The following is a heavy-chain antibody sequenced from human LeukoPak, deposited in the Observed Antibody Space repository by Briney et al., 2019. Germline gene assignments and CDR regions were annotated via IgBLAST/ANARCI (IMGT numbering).Heavy chain of an antibody. CDR3: ASGSSTVKFYYGIDV. Sequence: SETLSLTCTVSGGAISSYYWSWIRLPPGKGLEWIGYMYYSGSTNYNPSLKNRVTISVDTSKNQFSLKLSSVTAADTAVYYCASGSSTVKFYYGIDVWGRGTTVTVSS. J-gene: IGHJ6*02. D-gene: IGHD4-17*01. V-gene: IGHV4-59*01. CDR1: GGAISSYY. CDR2: MYYSGST.